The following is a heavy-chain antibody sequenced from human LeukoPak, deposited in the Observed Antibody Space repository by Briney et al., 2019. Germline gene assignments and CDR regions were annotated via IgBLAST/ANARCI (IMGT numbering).Heavy chain of an antibody. J-gene: IGHJ4*02. V-gene: IGHV3-21*01. CDR2: ISSSSSYI. Sequence: GESLRLSCAASGFTFSSYSMNWVLQAPGKALESVLPISSSSSYIYYADSVKARFTISRDNAKNSLYLQMNSLRAEDTGIYYCVKVAKYYYGSETYYFFEHWGQGTPVIAFS. CDR3: VKVAKYYYGSETYYFFEH. CDR1: GFTFSSYS. D-gene: IGHD3-10*01.